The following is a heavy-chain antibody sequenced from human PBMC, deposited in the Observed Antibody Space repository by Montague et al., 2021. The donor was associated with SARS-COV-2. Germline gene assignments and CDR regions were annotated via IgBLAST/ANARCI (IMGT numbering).Heavy chain of an antibody. Sequence: TLSLTCSVSGDSISSGGYYWSWIRQLPEKGLEWVALISYTGITYSNPSLESRVTMSVDTSKNHFSLNLRAVTAAATAIYYCARRGETYPHSLDYWGQGTPVTVSS. CDR2: ISYTGIT. J-gene: IGHJ4*02. CDR3: ARRGETYPHSLDY. CDR1: GDSISSGGYY. V-gene: IGHV4-31*03.